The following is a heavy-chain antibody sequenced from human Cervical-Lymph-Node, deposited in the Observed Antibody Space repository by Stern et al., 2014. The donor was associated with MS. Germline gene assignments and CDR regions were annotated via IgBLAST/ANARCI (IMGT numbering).Heavy chain of an antibody. CDR1: GFTFSSYG. J-gene: IGHJ4*02. CDR2: ISYDGNHK. Sequence: QVQLMQSGGAVVQPGRSLRLSCAASGFTFSSYGMHWVRQAPGTGLEWATVISYDGNHKYYAASLKGRFTISIDNSKNTLHLQMNSVTPDDTAIYYCARDYEDTSMLFDHWGQGTLVTVSS. CDR3: ARDYEDTSMLFDH. V-gene: IGHV3-30*03. D-gene: IGHD2-8*01.